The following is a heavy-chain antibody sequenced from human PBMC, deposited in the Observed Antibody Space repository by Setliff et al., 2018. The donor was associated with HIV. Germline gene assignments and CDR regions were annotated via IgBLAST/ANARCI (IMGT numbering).Heavy chain of an antibody. Sequence: ASETLSLTCAVYGGSFSGYHWNWIRQPPGKGLEWIGEINHSGRTNYNPSLKSRVTISVDTSTNQFSLKLRSVTAADTAMYYCARVSITYWYSIPTFYYYYMDVWGKGTKVTVS. J-gene: IGHJ6*03. CDR3: ARVSITYWYSIPTFYYYYMDV. V-gene: IGHV4-34*01. CDR1: GGSFSGYH. D-gene: IGHD2-15*01. CDR2: INHSGRT.